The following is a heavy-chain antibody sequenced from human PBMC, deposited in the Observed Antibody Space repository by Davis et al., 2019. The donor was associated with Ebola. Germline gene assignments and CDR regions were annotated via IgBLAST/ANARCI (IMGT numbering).Heavy chain of an antibody. Sequence: SETLSLTCAVYGGSFSGYYWSWIRQPPGKGLEWIGEINHSGSTNYNPSLKSRVTISVDTSKNQFSLKLSSVTAADTAVYYCARGRDFWSGYTLGMSYWGQGTLVTVSS. J-gene: IGHJ4*02. V-gene: IGHV4-34*01. CDR3: ARGRDFWSGYTLGMSY. CDR2: INHSGST. CDR1: GGSFSGYY. D-gene: IGHD3-3*01.